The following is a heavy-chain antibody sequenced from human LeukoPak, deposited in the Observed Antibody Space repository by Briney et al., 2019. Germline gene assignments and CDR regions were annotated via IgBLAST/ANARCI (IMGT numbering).Heavy chain of an antibody. CDR3: ARGQYDSGGYHYGIRAFYFDY. D-gene: IGHD3-22*01. Sequence: PSETLSLTCGVYGESFSGDFWTWLRQAPGKGLEWIGEINQRGRTNYSPSLTGRVTISVDTSMNQFSLQLRSVTAADTALYYCARGQYDSGGYHYGIRAFYFDYWGQGILVTVSS. CDR1: GESFSGDF. CDR2: INQRGRT. V-gene: IGHV4-34*01. J-gene: IGHJ4*02.